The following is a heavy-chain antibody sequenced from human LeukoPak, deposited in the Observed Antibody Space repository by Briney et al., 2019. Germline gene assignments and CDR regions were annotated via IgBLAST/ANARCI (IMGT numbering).Heavy chain of an antibody. CDR2: IYSGGST. V-gene: IGHV3-53*01. CDR1: WFTVSSNY. Sequence: GGSLRLSCAASWFTVSSNYMSWVRQAPGKGLEWVSVIYSGGSTYYADSVKGRFTISRDNSKNTLYLQMNSLRAEDTAVYYCARDAVSGDAFDIWGQGTMVTVSS. D-gene: IGHD3-22*01. J-gene: IGHJ3*02. CDR3: ARDAVSGDAFDI.